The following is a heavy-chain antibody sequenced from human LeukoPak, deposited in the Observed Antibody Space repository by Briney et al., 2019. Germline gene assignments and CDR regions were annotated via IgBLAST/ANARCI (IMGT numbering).Heavy chain of an antibody. D-gene: IGHD6-19*01. Sequence: GGSLRLSCAASGFTFNTYGVSWVRQAPGKGLEWVSSFGGSVGTTYYADSVKGRFTMSRDNSTNTVYLQMNSLRVEDTAVYYCATGRVSGSGWTFNDYWGQGALVTVSS. V-gene: IGHV3-23*01. CDR2: FGGSVGTT. CDR3: ATGRVSGSGWTFNDY. CDR1: GFTFNTYG. J-gene: IGHJ4*02.